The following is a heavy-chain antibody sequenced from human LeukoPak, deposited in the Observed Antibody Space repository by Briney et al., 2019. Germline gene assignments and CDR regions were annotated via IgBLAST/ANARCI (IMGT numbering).Heavy chain of an antibody. V-gene: IGHV3-30*18. J-gene: IGHJ4*02. CDR3: ANDDVPYCSGGVCYSKGLDY. CDR1: VFSFRDSG. CDR2: ISSDGSDK. Sequence: GRSLTLSCAASVFSFRDSGMHWVRQAPAKGREGVALISSDGSDKYYADSVKGRVTISRDNSKNTLYLQMNSLRTEDTAVYYCANDDVPYCSGGVCYSKGLDYWGQGTLVTVSS. D-gene: IGHD2-15*01.